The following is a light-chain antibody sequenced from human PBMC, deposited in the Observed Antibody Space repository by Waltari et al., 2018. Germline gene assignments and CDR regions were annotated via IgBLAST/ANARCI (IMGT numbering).Light chain of an antibody. J-gene: IGLJ2*01. V-gene: IGLV3-1*01. CDR1: ELGNRY. CDR3: QAFHRKKVL. CDR2: GDD. Sequence: SSELTQTPSISVSPGQTATITCSGDELGNRYVSWYRQKSGQSPVVVIYGDDKRPSGIPGRFSGSNSGNTAILTISETQALDEADYYCQAFHRKKVLFGGGTKLTVL.